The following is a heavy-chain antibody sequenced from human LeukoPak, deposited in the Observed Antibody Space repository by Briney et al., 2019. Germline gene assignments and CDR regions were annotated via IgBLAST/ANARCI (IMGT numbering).Heavy chain of an antibody. V-gene: IGHV4-59*01. J-gene: IGHJ4*02. CDR3: ARAASSSWCFDY. Sequence: PSETLSLTCTVSDGSISSYYWSWIQQPPGKGLEWIGCIYDTGSTDYNPSLKSRVTISLDTSKNQFSLEVTSVTAADTALYYCARAASSSWCFDYWGQGTLVTVSS. CDR2: IYDTGST. D-gene: IGHD6-13*01. CDR1: DGSISSYY.